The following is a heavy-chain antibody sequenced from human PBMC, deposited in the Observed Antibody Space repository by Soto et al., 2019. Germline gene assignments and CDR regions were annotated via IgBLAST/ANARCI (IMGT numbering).Heavy chain of an antibody. J-gene: IGHJ6*02. D-gene: IGHD2-2*01. V-gene: IGHV3-7*05. Sequence: EVQLVGSGGGLVQPGGSLTLSCEASGFSLSNYWMKWVRQAPGKGLEWVANIKEDGSEKYYVDSGKGRFTISRDNAKNAAYLQMNSLRAEDTAMYYCARVTPYCTTTSCSPSYYYGIEVWGQGTTVTVSS. CDR2: IKEDGSEK. CDR3: ARVTPYCTTTSCSPSYYYGIEV. CDR1: GFSLSNYW.